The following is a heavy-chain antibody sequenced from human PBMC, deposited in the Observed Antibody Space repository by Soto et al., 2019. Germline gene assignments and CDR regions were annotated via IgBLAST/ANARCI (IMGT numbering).Heavy chain of an antibody. Sequence: QVQLVQSGAEVKKPGASVKVSCEASGYTFTDYYMHWVRQAPGQGLEWMGIINPSGGFTSYAQKFQGRVTMTRDTSTSTVYMDLSSLRSEDTAVYYCVREWVRGVRRYCFDYWGQGTLVTVSS. V-gene: IGHV1-46*01. CDR1: GYTFTDYY. D-gene: IGHD3-10*01. J-gene: IGHJ4*02. CDR3: VREWVRGVRRYCFDY. CDR2: INPSGGFT.